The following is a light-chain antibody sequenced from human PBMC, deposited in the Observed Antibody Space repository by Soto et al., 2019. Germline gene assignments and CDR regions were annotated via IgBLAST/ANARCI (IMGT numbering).Light chain of an antibody. CDR3: AAWDDSLNGVL. CDR1: SSNIGSNT. Sequence: QSVLTQPPSASGTPGQRVTISCSGSSSNIGSNTVIWYQQLPGTAPKLLIYSDNQRPSGVPDRFSGSKSGTSASLAISGLQSEDEADYYCAAWDDSLNGVLFGGGTKVTVL. V-gene: IGLV1-44*01. J-gene: IGLJ2*01. CDR2: SDN.